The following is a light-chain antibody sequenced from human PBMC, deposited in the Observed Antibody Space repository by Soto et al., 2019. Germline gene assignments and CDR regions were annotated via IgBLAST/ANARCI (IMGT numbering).Light chain of an antibody. CDR1: SSDVGSYNL. J-gene: IGLJ1*01. CDR2: EGS. CDR3: CSHAGSSTYV. V-gene: IGLV2-23*01. Sequence: QSALTQPASVSGSPGQSITISCTGTSSDVGSYNLVSWYQQHPGKAPKLMIYEGSKRPSGVSNRFSGSKSGNTASLTISGLQAEDEADYYRCSHAGSSTYVFGTGTKLTVL.